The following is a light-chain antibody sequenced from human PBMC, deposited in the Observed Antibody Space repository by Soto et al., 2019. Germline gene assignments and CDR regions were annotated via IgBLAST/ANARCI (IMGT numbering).Light chain of an antibody. CDR1: QSISIW. V-gene: IGKV1-5*01. Sequence: DIQMTQYPSTLSASVGDRVTITCRARQSISIWLAWYQQKPGKAPKLLIYDASILESGVPSRFSGSGSGTEFTLTITGLQPDDFATYYCLQYNNYPWTFGQGTKV. J-gene: IGKJ1*01. CDR2: DAS. CDR3: LQYNNYPWT.